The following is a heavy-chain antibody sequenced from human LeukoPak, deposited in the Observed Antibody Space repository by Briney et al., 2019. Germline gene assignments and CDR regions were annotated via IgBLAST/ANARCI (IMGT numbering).Heavy chain of an antibody. V-gene: IGHV4-39*07. CDR3: ASDQGLHRGRYYYYMDV. D-gene: IGHD1-26*01. CDR2: IYYSGST. J-gene: IGHJ6*03. Sequence: PSETLSLTCTVSGGSISSSSYYWGWIRQPPGKGLEWIVSIYYSGSTYYNPSLKSRVTMSVDTSKNQFSLKLSSLTAADTAVYYCASDQGLHRGRYYYYMDVWGKGTTVTVSS. CDR1: GGSISSSSYY.